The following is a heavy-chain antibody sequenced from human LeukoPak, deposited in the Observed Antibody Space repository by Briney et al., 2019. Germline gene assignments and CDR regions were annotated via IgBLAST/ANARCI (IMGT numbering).Heavy chain of an antibody. Sequence: SETLSLTCTVSGGSISSSSYYWGWIRQPPGKGLEWIGSIYYSGSTYYNPSLKSRVTISVDTSKNQFSLKLSSVTAADTAVYYCARGGLLWFGQEKYNWFDPWGQGTLVTVSS. D-gene: IGHD3-10*01. CDR3: ARGGLLWFGQEKYNWFDP. CDR2: IYYSGST. J-gene: IGHJ5*02. V-gene: IGHV4-39*07. CDR1: GGSISSSSYY.